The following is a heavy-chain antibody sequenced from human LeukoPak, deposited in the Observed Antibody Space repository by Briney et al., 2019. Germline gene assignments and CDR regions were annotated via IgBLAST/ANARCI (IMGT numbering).Heavy chain of an antibody. CDR2: INPSGGST. J-gene: IGHJ4*02. Sequence: ASVKVSCKASGYTFTSYYMHWVRQAPGQGLEWMGIINPSGGSTSCAQKFQGRVTMTRDMSTSTVYMELSSLRSEDTAVYYCAREMATEGYFDYWGQGTLVTVSS. D-gene: IGHD2-8*01. CDR3: AREMATEGYFDY. V-gene: IGHV1-46*01. CDR1: GYTFTSYY.